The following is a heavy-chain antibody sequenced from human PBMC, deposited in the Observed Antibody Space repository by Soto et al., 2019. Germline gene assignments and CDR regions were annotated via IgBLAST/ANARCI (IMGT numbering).Heavy chain of an antibody. CDR2: INHSGST. Sequence: QVQLQQWGAGLLKPSETLSLTCAVYGGSFSGYYWSWIRQPPGKGLEWIGEINHSGSTNYNPSLKGRVPLSVDPSKKQFSLELSSVAAADTGVDYCASSSGQVDIWGQGTMVTVSS. V-gene: IGHV4-34*01. J-gene: IGHJ3*02. CDR3: ASSSGQVDI. CDR1: GGSFSGYY.